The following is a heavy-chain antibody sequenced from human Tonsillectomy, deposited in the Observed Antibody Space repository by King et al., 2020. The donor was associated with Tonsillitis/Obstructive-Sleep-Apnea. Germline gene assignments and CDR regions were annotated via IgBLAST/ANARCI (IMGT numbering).Heavy chain of an antibody. CDR3: AHRPGRLYYDFWRGYYPSYYYYYMDV. Sequence: ITLKESGPTLVKPTQTLTLTCTFSGFSLSTSGVGVGWIRQPPGKALEWLALIYWDDDKRYSPSLKSRLTITKDTSKNQVVLTMTNMDPVDTATYYCAHRPGRLYYDFWRGYYPSYYYYYMDVWGKGTTVTVSS. V-gene: IGHV2-5*02. CDR1: GFSLSTSGVG. CDR2: IYWDDDK. D-gene: IGHD3-3*01. J-gene: IGHJ6*03.